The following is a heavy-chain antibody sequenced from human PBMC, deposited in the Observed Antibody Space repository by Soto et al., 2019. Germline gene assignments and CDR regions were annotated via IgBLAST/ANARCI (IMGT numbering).Heavy chain of an antibody. CDR2: VYHSGST. CDR1: GGSMRNYY. D-gene: IGHD6-6*01. Sequence: KASETLSRTCSVSGGSMRNYYWNWIRQPPGRGLEWIGYVYHSGSTNYNPSLKSRVSMSVDVSRNHFSLTLHSVTAADTAVYFCTSSYSTSSSQDYCGQGTLVTVSS. CDR3: TSSYSTSSSQDY. V-gene: IGHV4-59*01. J-gene: IGHJ4*02.